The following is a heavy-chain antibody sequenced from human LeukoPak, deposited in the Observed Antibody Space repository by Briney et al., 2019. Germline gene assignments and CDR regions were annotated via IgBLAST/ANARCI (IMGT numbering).Heavy chain of an antibody. J-gene: IGHJ4*02. CDR2: INPTTGGT. D-gene: IGHD7-27*01. V-gene: IGHV1-2*02. CDR1: GYTFTACY. CDR3: ALTGDLFDY. Sequence: ASVKVSCKTSGYTFTACYIHWVRQAPGQGLEWVGWINPTTGGTNYAQKFQGRVTVTRDTSISTAYMELASLRSDDTAVYYCALTGDLFDYWGQGTLVTVSS.